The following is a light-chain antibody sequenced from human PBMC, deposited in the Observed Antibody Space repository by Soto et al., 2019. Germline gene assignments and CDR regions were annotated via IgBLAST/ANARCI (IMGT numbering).Light chain of an antibody. CDR3: QQSYSTLFT. CDR1: QSISSY. V-gene: IGKV1-39*01. Sequence: DIHMTQSPSSLSAALGDRVTITFRASQSISSYLNWYQQKPGKAPKLLIYAASSLQSGVPSRFSGSGSGTDFTLTISSLQPEDFATYYCQQSYSTLFTFGPGTKVDIK. CDR2: AAS. J-gene: IGKJ3*01.